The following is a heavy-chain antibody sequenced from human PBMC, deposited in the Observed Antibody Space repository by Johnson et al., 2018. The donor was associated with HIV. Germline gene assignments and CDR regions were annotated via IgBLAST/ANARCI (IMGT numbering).Heavy chain of an antibody. CDR3: VRRMVVGYHAFDI. J-gene: IGHJ3*02. CDR1: GFTFDDYA. Sequence: VHLVESGGGLVQPGRSLRLSCAASGFTFDDYAMHWVRQAPGKGLEWVSGISWNSGSIGYADSVKGRFTISRDNAKNSLHLQMNSLRAEDTAVYYCVRRMVVGYHAFDIWGQGTVVTVSS. V-gene: IGHV3-9*01. D-gene: IGHD2-21*01. CDR2: ISWNSGSI.